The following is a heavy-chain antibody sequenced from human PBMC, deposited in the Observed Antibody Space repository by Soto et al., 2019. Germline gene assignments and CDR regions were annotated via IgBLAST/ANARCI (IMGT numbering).Heavy chain of an antibody. Sequence: GGSLRLSCAASGFTVSSNYMSWVRQAPGKGLEWVSVIYSGGSTYYADSVKGRFTISRDNSKNTLYLQMNSLRAEDTAVYYCARDPGPPLYYYGSGSYYDYYYYGMDVWGQGTTVTVSS. CDR2: IYSGGST. D-gene: IGHD3-10*01. CDR3: ARDPGPPLYYYGSGSYYDYYYYGMDV. J-gene: IGHJ6*02. CDR1: GFTVSSNY. V-gene: IGHV3-53*01.